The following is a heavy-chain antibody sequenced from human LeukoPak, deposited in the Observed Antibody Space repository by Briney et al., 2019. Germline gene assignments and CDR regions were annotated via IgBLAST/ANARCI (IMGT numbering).Heavy chain of an antibody. J-gene: IGHJ6*03. D-gene: IGHD6-6*01. CDR1: GGSISSYY. CDR3: ARGRGRQLVKEANPYYYYYMDV. CDR2: IYYSGST. V-gene: IGHV4-59*01. Sequence: SETLSLTCTVSGGSISSYYWSWIRQPPGKGLEWIGYIYYSGSTNYNPSLKSRVTISVDTPKNQFSLKLSSVTAADTAVYYCARGRGRQLVKEANPYYYYYMDVWGKGTTVTVSS.